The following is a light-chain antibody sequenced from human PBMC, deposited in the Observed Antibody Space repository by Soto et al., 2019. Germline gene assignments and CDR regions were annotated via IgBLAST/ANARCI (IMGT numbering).Light chain of an antibody. CDR1: SSDVGGSNG. CDR2: DFS. V-gene: IGLV2-18*02. J-gene: IGLJ1*01. CDR3: VSYRDPGTYV. Sequence: QSALTQPPSVSGSPGQSVAISCTGTSSDVGGSNGVSWYQQPPGTAPELMILDFSNRPSGVSERFSGSRSGSAASLTISGLQAEDEADYYCVSYRDPGTYVFGPGTKVTVL.